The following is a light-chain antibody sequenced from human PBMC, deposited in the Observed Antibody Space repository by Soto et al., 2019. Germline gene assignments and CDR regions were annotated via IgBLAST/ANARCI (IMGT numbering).Light chain of an antibody. J-gene: IGKJ3*01. V-gene: IGKV1-12*01. CDR3: QQVNDIPRT. CDR1: QDVRTW. Sequence: IQMTQSPSSVSASIGDRVTLTCRASQDVRTWLAWYQQKPGRAPKLLIHAASRLQSGVPSRFSGSGSGTDFTLTISNLQPDDLGTYYCQQVNDIPRTFGPGTKVDIK. CDR2: AAS.